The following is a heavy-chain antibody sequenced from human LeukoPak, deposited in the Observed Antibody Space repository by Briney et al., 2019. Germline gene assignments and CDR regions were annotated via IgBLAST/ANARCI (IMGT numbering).Heavy chain of an antibody. J-gene: IGHJ6*04. D-gene: IGHD3-10*02. CDR3: AELGITMIGGV. Sequence: GGTLRLSCAASGFTFSNYGMSWVRQAPGKGLGWVSGISGSGGSTYYADSVNGRFTISRDSSKNTLYLQMNSLRAEDTAVYYCAELGITMIGGVWGKGTTVTISS. CDR2: ISGSGGST. V-gene: IGHV3-23*01. CDR1: GFTFSNYG.